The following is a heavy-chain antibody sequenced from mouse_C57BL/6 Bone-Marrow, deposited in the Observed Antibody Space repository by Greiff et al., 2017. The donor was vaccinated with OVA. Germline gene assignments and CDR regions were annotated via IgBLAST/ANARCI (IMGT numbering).Heavy chain of an antibody. CDR3: ARGYGSRNWYFDV. D-gene: IGHD1-1*01. CDR2: IYPGSGST. Sequence: VQLQQPGAELVKPGASVKMSCKASGYTFTSYWITWVKQRPGQGLEWIGDIYPGSGSTNYNEKFKSKATLTVDTSSSTAYMQLSSLTSEDSAVYYCARGYGSRNWYFDVWGTGTTVTVSS. CDR1: GYTFTSYW. V-gene: IGHV1-55*01. J-gene: IGHJ1*03.